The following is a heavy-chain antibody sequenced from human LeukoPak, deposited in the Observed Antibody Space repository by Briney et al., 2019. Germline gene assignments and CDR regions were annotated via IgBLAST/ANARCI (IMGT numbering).Heavy chain of an antibody. CDR3: ARHQSSTIFGATPYAFDI. J-gene: IGHJ3*02. V-gene: IGHV4-59*08. CDR1: GCSISSYY. D-gene: IGHD3-3*01. Sequence: SETLPVTCPGSGCSISSYYWSWIRQPPGKGLAGIGYIYYSGCTNYNPSLKSRVTISVDASKNQYSLKLSSVNAADTAVYYCARHQSSTIFGATPYAFDIWGRGTMVTVSS. CDR2: IYYSGCT.